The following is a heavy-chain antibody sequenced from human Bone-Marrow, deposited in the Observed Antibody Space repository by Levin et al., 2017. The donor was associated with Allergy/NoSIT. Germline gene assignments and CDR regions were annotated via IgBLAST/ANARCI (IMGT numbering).Heavy chain of an antibody. Sequence: PGGSLRLSCEASGLTFREYGMHWVRQAPGKGLEWVALISHDGLTKSFADSVQGRFSISRDNYQNTVYLQMNSLTSDDTAVYYCGKDRVRVAAVGYGVDVWGQGTTVTVSS. CDR3: GKDRVRVAAVGYGVDV. CDR1: GLTFREYG. D-gene: IGHD6-13*01. V-gene: IGHV3-30*18. CDR2: ISHDGLTK. J-gene: IGHJ6*02.